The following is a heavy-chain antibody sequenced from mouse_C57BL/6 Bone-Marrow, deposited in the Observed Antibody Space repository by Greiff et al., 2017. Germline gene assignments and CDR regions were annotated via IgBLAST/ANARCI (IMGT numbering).Heavy chain of an antibody. Sequence: EVQLVESGGGLVQPGGSLKLSCAASGFTFSDYGMAWVRQAPRKGPEWVAFISNLAYSIYYADTVTGRFPISRENAKNTLCLEMSSLRSEDTAMYYCARGRDFYYFDNWGQGATLTVST. V-gene: IGHV5-15*01. CDR3: ARGRDFYYFDN. CDR1: GFTFSDYG. CDR2: ISNLAYSI. J-gene: IGHJ2*01.